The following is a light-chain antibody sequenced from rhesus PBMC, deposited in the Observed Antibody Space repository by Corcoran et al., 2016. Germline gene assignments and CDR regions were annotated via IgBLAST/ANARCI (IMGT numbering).Light chain of an antibody. Sequence: EIVMTQSPATLSLSPGERATLPCRASQSASSRLAWYQQKPGKASRLLIYDASSRVTGIPDRFSGSGSGTEFTLSISSLEPEDVAVYFCQQASYWMYSFGQGTKVEIK. V-gene: IGKV3-17*02. CDR3: QQASYWMYS. CDR1: QSASSR. CDR2: DAS. J-gene: IGKJ2*01.